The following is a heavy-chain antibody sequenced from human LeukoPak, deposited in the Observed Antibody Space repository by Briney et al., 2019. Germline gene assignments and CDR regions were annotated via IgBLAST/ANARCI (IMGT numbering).Heavy chain of an antibody. D-gene: IGHD6-19*01. CDR1: GFTFSGYS. J-gene: IGHJ4*02. CDR2: ISSSSSYI. CDR3: ARQLANSGWFLDY. V-gene: IGHV3-21*01. Sequence: GGSLRLSCAASGFTFSGYSMNWVRQAPGKGLEWVSSISSSSSYIYYADSVKGRFTISRDNAKNSLYLQMNSLRSEDTAVYYCARQLANSGWFLDYWGQGTLVSVSS.